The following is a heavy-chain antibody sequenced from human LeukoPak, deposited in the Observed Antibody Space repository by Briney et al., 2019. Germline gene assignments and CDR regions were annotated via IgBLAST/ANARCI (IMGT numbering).Heavy chain of an antibody. CDR3: ARTAARRFDY. Sequence: ASVKVSCKASGYTLPSYFMHWVRQAPGQGLEWMGIVNPTGGSTTYAQKFQGRVTMTRDTSTSTVYMELSSLRSDDTAVYYCARTAARRFDYWGQGTLVTVSS. J-gene: IGHJ4*02. CDR2: VNPTGGST. D-gene: IGHD6-6*01. V-gene: IGHV1-46*01. CDR1: GYTLPSYF.